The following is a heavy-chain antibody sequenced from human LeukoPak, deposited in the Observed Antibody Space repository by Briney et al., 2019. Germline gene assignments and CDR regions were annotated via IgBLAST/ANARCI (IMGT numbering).Heavy chain of an antibody. J-gene: IGHJ2*01. CDR1: GFTFSSYW. CDR3: ARDAKTYYDFWSGYPNYWYFDL. CDR2: INSDGSST. Sequence: GRSLRLSCAASGFTFSSYWMHWVRQAPGKGLVWVSRINSDGSSTSYADSVKGRFTISRDNAKNTLYLQMNSLRAEDTAVYYCARDAKTYYDFWSGYPNYWYFDLWGRGTLVTVSS. D-gene: IGHD3-3*01. V-gene: IGHV3-74*01.